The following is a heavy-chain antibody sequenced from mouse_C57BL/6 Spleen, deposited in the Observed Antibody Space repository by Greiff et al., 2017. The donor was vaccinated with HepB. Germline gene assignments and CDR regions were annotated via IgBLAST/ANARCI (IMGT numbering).Heavy chain of an antibody. CDR1: GYTFTSYW. CDR3: ASYYYGSSESWFAY. Sequence: QVQLKQPGAELVMPGASVKLSCKASGYTFTSYWMHWVKQRPGQGLEWIGEIDPSDSYTNYTQKFKGKSTLTVDKSSSTAYMQLSSLTSEDSAVYYCASYYYGSSESWFAYWGQGTLVTVSA. D-gene: IGHD1-1*01. V-gene: IGHV1-69*01. CDR2: IDPSDSYT. J-gene: IGHJ3*01.